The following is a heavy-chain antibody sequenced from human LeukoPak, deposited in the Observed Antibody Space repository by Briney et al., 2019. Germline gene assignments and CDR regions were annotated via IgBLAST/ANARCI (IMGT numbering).Heavy chain of an antibody. V-gene: IGHV3-48*04. CDR1: GFTFSSYS. Sequence: SGGSLRLSCAASGFTFSSYSMNWVRQAPGKGLEWVSYISSSGSTIYYADSVKGRFTISRDNAKNSLYLQMNSLRAEDTAVYYCARSLPYRYDYGDGFDPWGQGTLVTVSS. CDR3: ARSLPYRYDYGDGFDP. D-gene: IGHD4-17*01. CDR2: ISSSGSTI. J-gene: IGHJ5*02.